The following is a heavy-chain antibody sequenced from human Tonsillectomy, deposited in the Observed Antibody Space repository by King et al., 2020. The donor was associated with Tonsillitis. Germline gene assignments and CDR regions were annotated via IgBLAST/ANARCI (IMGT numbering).Heavy chain of an antibody. CDR2: IIPIFGTA. J-gene: IGHJ3*02. Sequence: VQLVESGAEVKKPGSSVKVSCKASGGTFSSYAISWVRQAPGQGLEWMGGIIPIFGTANYAQKFQGRVTITADESTSTAYMELSSLRSEDTAVYYCARGDEISDYYGSEDACDIRGQGTMVTVSS. CDR1: GGTFSSYA. V-gene: IGHV1-69*01. D-gene: IGHD3-10*01. CDR3: ARGDEISDYYGSEDACDI.